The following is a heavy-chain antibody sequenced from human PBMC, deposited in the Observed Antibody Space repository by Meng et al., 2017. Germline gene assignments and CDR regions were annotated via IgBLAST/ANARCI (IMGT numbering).Heavy chain of an antibody. CDR3: AKGRYDTDY. CDR2: ISGSGGST. D-gene: IGHD3-22*01. CDR1: GFTFSSYA. V-gene: IGHV3-23*01. Sequence: GESLKISCAASGFTFSSYAMSWVRQAPGKGLEWVSAISGSGGSTYYADSVKGRFTISRDTSKNTLYLQMNSLRAEDTAVYYCAKGRYDTDYWGQGTLVTVSS. J-gene: IGHJ4*02.